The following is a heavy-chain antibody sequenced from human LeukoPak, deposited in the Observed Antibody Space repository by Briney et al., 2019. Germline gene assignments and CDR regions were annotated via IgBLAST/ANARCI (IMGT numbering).Heavy chain of an antibody. D-gene: IGHD1-26*01. V-gene: IGHV4-30-4*01. J-gene: IGHJ3*02. Sequence: SETLSPTCTVSGGSISSGDYYWSWIRQPPGKGLEWIGYIYYSGSTYYNPSLKSRVTISVDTSKNQFSLKLSSVTAADTAVYYCARDSIVGATEAFDIWGQGTMVTVSS. CDR2: IYYSGST. CDR3: ARDSIVGATEAFDI. CDR1: GGSISSGDYY.